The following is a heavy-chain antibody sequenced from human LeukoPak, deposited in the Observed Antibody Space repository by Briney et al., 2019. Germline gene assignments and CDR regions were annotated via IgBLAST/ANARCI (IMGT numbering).Heavy chain of an antibody. Sequence: ASGTVSCKPAGYIFTSYDINWVRQATGQGLEWMRWMNPNRGNTGYAQNFQGRVTMTRSTSISTAYMELSSLRSEDTAVYYCARGYYDTNGYYYRLDFWGQGTLLTVSS. V-gene: IGHV1-8*01. D-gene: IGHD3-22*01. CDR2: MNPNRGNT. CDR1: GYIFTSYD. J-gene: IGHJ4*02. CDR3: ARGYYDTNGYYYRLDF.